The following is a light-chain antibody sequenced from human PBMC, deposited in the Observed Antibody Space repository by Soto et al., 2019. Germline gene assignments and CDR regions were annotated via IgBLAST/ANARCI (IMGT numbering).Light chain of an antibody. CDR3: QQYYTTRWM. Sequence: DIVMTQSPDSLAVSLGERATINCKSSQSVLYSSNNKNSVAWYQQKPGQPPQLLIYWASTRESGVPDRFSGSESVTEFTRHITSLQAEDVAVYYCQQYYTTRWMFGQATKVE. CDR2: WAS. V-gene: IGKV4-1*01. CDR1: QSVLYSSNNKNS. J-gene: IGKJ1*01.